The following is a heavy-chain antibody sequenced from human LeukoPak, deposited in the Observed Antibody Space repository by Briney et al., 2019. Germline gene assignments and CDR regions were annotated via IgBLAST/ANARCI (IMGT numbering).Heavy chain of an antibody. CDR2: IIPILGIA. D-gene: IGHD3-10*01. J-gene: IGHJ4*02. V-gene: IGHV1-69*04. CDR1: GGTFSSYA. Sequence: GASVEVSCKASGGTFSSYAISWVRQAPGQGLEWMGRIIPILGIANYAQKFQGRVTITADKSTSTAYMELSSLRSEDTAVYYCARSRGPGGYFDYWGQGTLVTVSS. CDR3: ARSRGPGGYFDY.